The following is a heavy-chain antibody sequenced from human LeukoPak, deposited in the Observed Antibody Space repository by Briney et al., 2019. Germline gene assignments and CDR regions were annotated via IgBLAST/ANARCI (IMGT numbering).Heavy chain of an antibody. CDR2: IKSKTDGGTT. D-gene: IGHD3-10*01. Sequence: PGGSLRLSCAASGFTFSNAWMSWVRQAPGKGLEWVGRIKSKTDGGTTDYAAPVKGRFTISRDDSKNTLYLQMNSLKTEDTAVYYCARRGVRGVIIKKGPGAFDIWGQGTMVTVSS. CDR1: GFTFSNAW. J-gene: IGHJ3*02. V-gene: IGHV3-15*01. CDR3: ARRGVRGVIIKKGPGAFDI.